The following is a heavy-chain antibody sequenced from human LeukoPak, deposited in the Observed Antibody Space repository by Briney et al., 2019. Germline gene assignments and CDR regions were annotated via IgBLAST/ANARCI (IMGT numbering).Heavy chain of an antibody. V-gene: IGHV3-64*01. CDR3: VRGEIVQNSYGYNFDY. CDR2: ISSNGGST. D-gene: IGHD5-18*01. Sequence: TGGSLRLSCAASGFTFSSYAMHWVRQAPGKGLEYVSAISSNGGSTYYANSVKGRFTISRDNSKNTLYLQMGSLRAEDMAVYYCVRGEIVQNSYGYNFDYWGQGTLVTVSS. J-gene: IGHJ4*02. CDR1: GFTFSSYA.